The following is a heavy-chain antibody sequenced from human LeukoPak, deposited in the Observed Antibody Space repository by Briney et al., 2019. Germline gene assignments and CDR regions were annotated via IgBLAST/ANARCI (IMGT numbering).Heavy chain of an antibody. CDR2: TYYSGST. Sequence: SETLSLTCTVSGGSISSSRYYWGWLRQPPGRGLEWIGSTYYSGSTYYNPSLKSRVTISLDTSKNQFSLKLSPVTAADTAVYYCAREYSSSSFDYWGQGTLVTVSS. V-gene: IGHV4-39*07. CDR3: AREYSSSSFDY. J-gene: IGHJ4*02. CDR1: GGSISSSRYY. D-gene: IGHD6-6*01.